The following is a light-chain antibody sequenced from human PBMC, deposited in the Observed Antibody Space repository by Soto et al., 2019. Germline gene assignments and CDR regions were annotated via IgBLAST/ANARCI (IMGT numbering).Light chain of an antibody. J-gene: IGKJ1*01. CDR3: QQYNSYSRT. V-gene: IGKV1-5*01. CDR1: QSNSSY. CDR2: SAS. Sequence: EIHMTQSPSSLSASVGDRVTITCRASQSNSSYLNWYQQKPGKAPKLLIYSASSLQSGVPSRFSGSGSGTEFTLTISSLQPDDFATYYCQQYNSYSRTFGQGTKVDI.